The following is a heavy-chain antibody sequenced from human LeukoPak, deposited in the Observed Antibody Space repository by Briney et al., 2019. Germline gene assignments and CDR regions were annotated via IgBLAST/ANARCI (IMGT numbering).Heavy chain of an antibody. CDR2: VSWNSGSI. J-gene: IGHJ4*02. CDR3: TRSSGWYNYFDY. V-gene: IGHV3-9*03. Sequence: GRSLRLSCAASGFTFDNYAMHWVRQVQAKGLEWVSGVSWNSGSIAYADSVKGRFTISRDNAKNSLYLQMNSLKAEDMAFYYCTRSSGWYNYFDYWGQGTLVTVSS. CDR1: GFTFDNYA. D-gene: IGHD6-19*01.